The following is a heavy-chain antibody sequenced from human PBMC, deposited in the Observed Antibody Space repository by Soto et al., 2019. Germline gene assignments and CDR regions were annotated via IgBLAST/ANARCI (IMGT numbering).Heavy chain of an antibody. Sequence: QVQLQQWGAGLLKPSETLSLTCAVYGGSFSGYYWRRIRQPPGKGLEWIGEINHSGSTNYNPSLQSRVTISVDTSKNQFSLKLSSVTAADTAVYYCARSQGDSRVGWFDPWGQGTLVTVSS. CDR2: INHSGST. V-gene: IGHV4-34*01. CDR1: GGSFSGYY. J-gene: IGHJ5*02. CDR3: ARSQGDSRVGWFDP. D-gene: IGHD1-26*01.